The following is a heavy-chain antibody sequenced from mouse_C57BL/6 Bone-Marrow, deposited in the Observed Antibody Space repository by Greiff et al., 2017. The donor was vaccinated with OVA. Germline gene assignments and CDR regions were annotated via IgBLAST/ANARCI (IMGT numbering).Heavy chain of an antibody. CDR1: GYSITSGYD. CDR3: ARRGYYGSSYWYFDV. D-gene: IGHD1-1*01. J-gene: IGHJ1*03. V-gene: IGHV3-1*01. Sequence: DVMLVESGPGMVKPSQSLSLTCTVTGYSITSGYDWHWIRHFPGNKLEWMGYISYSGSTNYNPSLKSRISITHDTSKNHFFLKLNSVTTEDTATYYCARRGYYGSSYWYFDVWGTGTTVTVSS. CDR2: ISYSGST.